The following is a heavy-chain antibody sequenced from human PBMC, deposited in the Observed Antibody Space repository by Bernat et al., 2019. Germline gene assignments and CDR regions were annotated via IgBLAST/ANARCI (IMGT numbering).Heavy chain of an antibody. CDR3: ARVFYGGAYDNWFDP. CDR1: GGSISSGDYY. CDR2: TYYSGST. J-gene: IGHJ5*02. Sequence: QVQLQESGLGLVKPSQTLSLTCTVSGGSISSGDYYWSWIRQPPGKGLEGIGYTYYSGSTYYNPSLKSRVTISVDTSKNQFSLKLSSVTAADTAVYYCARVFYGGAYDNWFDPWGQGTLVTVSS. V-gene: IGHV4-30-4*01. D-gene: IGHD4-23*01.